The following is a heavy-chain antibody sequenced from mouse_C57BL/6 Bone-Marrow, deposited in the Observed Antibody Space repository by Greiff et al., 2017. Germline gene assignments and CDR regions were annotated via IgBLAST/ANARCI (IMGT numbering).Heavy chain of an antibody. CDR3: ARWDDGYYGGYWYFDV. CDR1: GYTFTSYW. CDR2: IIPSSGYT. V-gene: IGHV1-7*01. Sequence: VKLMESGAELAKPGASVKLSCKASGYTFTSYWMHWVKQRPGQGLAWIGYIIPSSGYTKYNQKFKDKATLTADKSSSTAYMQLSSLTYEDSAVYSCARWDDGYYGGYWYFDVWGTGTTVTVSS. J-gene: IGHJ1*03. D-gene: IGHD2-3*01.